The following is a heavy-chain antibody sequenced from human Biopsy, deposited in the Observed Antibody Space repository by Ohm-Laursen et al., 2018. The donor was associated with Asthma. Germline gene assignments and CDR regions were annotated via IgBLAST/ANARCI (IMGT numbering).Heavy chain of an antibody. D-gene: IGHD3-22*01. CDR3: ARQSSRDYGDSSGFDI. Sequence: SLRLSCSASGFAFSQCGMHWVRQGPGKGLEWVALVTSDGNNKYYEDSVKGRFTISRDNSRNRLYLQINRLTVKDSAVYFCARQSSRDYGDSSGFDIWGQGTKVAVSS. J-gene: IGHJ3*02. V-gene: IGHV3-30*03. CDR1: GFAFSQCG. CDR2: VTSDGNNK.